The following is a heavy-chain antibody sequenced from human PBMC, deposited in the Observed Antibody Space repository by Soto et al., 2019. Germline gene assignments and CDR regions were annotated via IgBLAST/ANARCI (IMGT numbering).Heavy chain of an antibody. V-gene: IGHV1-3*01. CDR2: VNPANGYT. CDR1: GYIFSSYA. J-gene: IGHJ4*02. D-gene: IGHD1-20*01. Sequence: QVQLVQSGAGVQKPGASVTVSCKASGYIFSSYAMHWVRQAPGQRLEWMGWVNPANGYTKYSQTVQGRVTITWDTSASTAYMDLSSLRSGDTAVYYWARLITGTVGVDYWGQGTLVTVAS. CDR3: ARLITGTVGVDY.